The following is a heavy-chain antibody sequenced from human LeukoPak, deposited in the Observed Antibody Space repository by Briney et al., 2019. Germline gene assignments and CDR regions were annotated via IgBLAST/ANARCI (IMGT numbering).Heavy chain of an antibody. CDR2: ISSSSSYI. J-gene: IGHJ4*02. CDR1: GFTFSSYS. Sequence: GGSLRLSCAASGFTFSSYSMNWVRQARGKGLDWVSSISSSSSYIYYADSVKGRFTISRDNAKNSLYLQMNSLRAEDTAVYYCARSARLYCSSTSCYMDYWGQGTLVTVSS. D-gene: IGHD2-2*02. V-gene: IGHV3-21*01. CDR3: ARSARLYCSSTSCYMDY.